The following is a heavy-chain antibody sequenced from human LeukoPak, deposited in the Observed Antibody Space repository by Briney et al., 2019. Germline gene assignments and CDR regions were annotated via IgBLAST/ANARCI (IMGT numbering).Heavy chain of an antibody. CDR2: IYSGGST. J-gene: IGHJ4*02. V-gene: IGHV3-53*01. D-gene: IGHD6-6*01. CDR3: ARSSIAARPFDY. CDR1: GFTVSSNY. Sequence: GGSLRPSCAASGFTVSSNYMSWVRQAPGKGLEWVSVIYSGGSTYYADSVKGRFTISRDNSKNTLYLQVNSLRAEDTAVYYCARSSIAARPFDYWGQGTLVTVSS.